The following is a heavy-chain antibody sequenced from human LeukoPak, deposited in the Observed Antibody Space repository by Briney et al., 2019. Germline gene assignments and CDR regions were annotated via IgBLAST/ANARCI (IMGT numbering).Heavy chain of an antibody. J-gene: IGHJ5*02. CDR2: ISGSGGST. Sequence: GGSLRLSCATSGFTFSSYAMSWVRQAPGKGLEWVSGISGSGGSTYYADSVKGRFSIPRDNSKNTLYLQMNSLRAEDTAVYYCGKDVVGAQGWFDPWGQGTLVTVSS. V-gene: IGHV3-23*01. D-gene: IGHD1-26*01. CDR1: GFTFSSYA. CDR3: GKDVVGAQGWFDP.